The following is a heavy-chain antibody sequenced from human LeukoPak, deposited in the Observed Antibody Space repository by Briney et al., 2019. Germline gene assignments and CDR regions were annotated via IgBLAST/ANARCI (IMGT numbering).Heavy chain of an antibody. D-gene: IGHD4/OR15-4a*01. CDR1: GGSISSSSYY. CDR2: IYYSGST. CDR3: ARRKGAYSYYYYYMDV. V-gene: IGHV4-39*01. Sequence: SETLSLTCTVSGGSISSSSYYWGWIRQPPGKGLEWIGSIYYSGSTYYNPSLKSRVTISVDTSKSQFSLKLSSVTAADTAVYYCARRKGAYSYYYYYMDVWGKGNPVTVSS. J-gene: IGHJ6*03.